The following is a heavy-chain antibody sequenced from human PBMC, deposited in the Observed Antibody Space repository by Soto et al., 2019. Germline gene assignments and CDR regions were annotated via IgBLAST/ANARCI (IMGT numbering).Heavy chain of an antibody. D-gene: IGHD6-13*01. CDR1: GASMNSYH. CDR2: IHSSGRP. V-gene: IGHV4-4*07. J-gene: IGHJ5*02. CDR3: ARDEGVAAAGITWFDP. Sequence: QVQLQASGPGLVKPSETLSLTCTVSGASMNSYHWSWIRQPAGKGLEWIGHIHSSGRPNYNPSLKRRCTMSVDTSKNQFSPRLMSLTAADTAVYYCARDEGVAAAGITWFDPWGQGSLVTVSS.